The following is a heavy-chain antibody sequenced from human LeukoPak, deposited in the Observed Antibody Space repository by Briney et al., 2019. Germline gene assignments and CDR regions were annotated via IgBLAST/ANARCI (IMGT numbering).Heavy chain of an antibody. CDR2: INLDGSER. CDR3: ARDNVGATPFDY. CDR1: GFTFSYFW. J-gene: IGHJ4*02. Sequence: GGSLRLSCVASGFTFSYFWMSWVRQAPGKGLEWVANINLDGSERHYVDSVKGRFTISGDNARKSLYLQMNSLRDEDTAVYYCARDNVGATPFDYWGQGTLVTVSS. V-gene: IGHV3-7*05. D-gene: IGHD1-26*01.